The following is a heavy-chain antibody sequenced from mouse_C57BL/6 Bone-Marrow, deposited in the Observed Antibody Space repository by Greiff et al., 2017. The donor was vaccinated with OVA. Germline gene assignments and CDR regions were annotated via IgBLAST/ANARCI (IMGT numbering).Heavy chain of an antibody. J-gene: IGHJ4*01. Sequence: EVQGVESGGGLVQPGESLKLSCESNEYEFPSYDMSWVRKTPGKRLELVAAISSDGGSTDYPDIIERRFINSRDNTEKTLYLQMSSLRSEDTALYYCARHRSYYAMDYWGQGTSVTVAS. V-gene: IGHV5-2*01. CDR1: EYEFPSYD. CDR2: ISSDGGST. CDR3: ARHRSYYAMDY.